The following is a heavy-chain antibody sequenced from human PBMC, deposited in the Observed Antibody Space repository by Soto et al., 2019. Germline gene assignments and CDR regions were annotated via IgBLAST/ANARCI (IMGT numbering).Heavy chain of an antibody. CDR3: ARGVGAAGPLRY. J-gene: IGHJ4*02. CDR1: GGSFSGYY. CDR2: INHSGST. V-gene: IGHV4-34*01. D-gene: IGHD6-13*01. Sequence: QVQLQQWGAGLLKPSETLSLTCAVYGGSFSGYYWSWIRQPPGKGLEWIGEINHSGSTNYNPSLKSRVTISVDTSKNQFSLKLSSVTAADTAVYYCARGVGAAGPLRYWGQGTLVTVSS.